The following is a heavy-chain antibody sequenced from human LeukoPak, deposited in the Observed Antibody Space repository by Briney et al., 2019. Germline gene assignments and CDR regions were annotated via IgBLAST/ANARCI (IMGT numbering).Heavy chain of an antibody. CDR2: IYYSGST. CDR1: GGSISSSSYY. J-gene: IGHJ6*03. Sequence: SETLSLTCTVSGGSISSSSYYWGWIRQPPGKGLEWIGSIYYSGSTYYNPSLKSRVTISVDTSKNQFSLKLSSVTAADTAVYYCARVSYYGSGSYPMTYYYYYYMDVWGKGTTVTISS. D-gene: IGHD3-10*01. V-gene: IGHV4-39*07. CDR3: ARVSYYGSGSYPMTYYYYYYMDV.